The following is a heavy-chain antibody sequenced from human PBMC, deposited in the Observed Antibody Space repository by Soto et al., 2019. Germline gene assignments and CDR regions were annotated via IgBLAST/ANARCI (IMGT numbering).Heavy chain of an antibody. V-gene: IGHV2-5*01. J-gene: IGHJ5*01. D-gene: IGHD2-21*01. Sequence: VATPRNPTQTLTLTCTVSGFSLSIPGVGVNWIRQPPGKALEGLALIYWHDDKRYSPSLKSRLTITKDTSKNQVVLTMANIDPVDTATYYCLHIGGATVALFYSLSRGHGVLVSVPP. CDR2: IYWHDDK. CDR3: LHIGGATVALFYSLS. CDR1: GFSLSIPGVG.